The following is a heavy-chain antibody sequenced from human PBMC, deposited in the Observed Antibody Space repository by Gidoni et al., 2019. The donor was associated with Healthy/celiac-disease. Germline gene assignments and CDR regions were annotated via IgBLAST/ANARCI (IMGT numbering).Heavy chain of an antibody. CDR2: ISGSGGST. CDR1: GFTFSSYA. J-gene: IGHJ4*02. D-gene: IGHD3-3*01. V-gene: IGHV3-23*01. Sequence: EVQLLESGGGLVQPGGSLRLSCSASGFTFSSYAMSWVRQAPGKGLEWVSAISGSGGSTYYADSVKGRFTISRDNSKNTLYLQMNSLRAEDTAVYYCASSKVLRFLEDGYWGQGTLVTVSS. CDR3: ASSKVLRFLEDGY.